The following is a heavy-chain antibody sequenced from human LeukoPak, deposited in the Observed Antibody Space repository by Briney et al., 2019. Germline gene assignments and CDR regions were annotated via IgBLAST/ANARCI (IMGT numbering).Heavy chain of an antibody. V-gene: IGHV1-2*02. J-gene: IGHJ4*02. CDR2: INPNSGGT. CDR1: GYTFTGYY. Sequence: ASVKVSCKASGYTFTGYYMHWVRQAPGQGLEWMGWINPNSGGTNYAQKFQGRVTTTRDTSISTAYMELSRLRSDDTAVYYCARGPRGVSSIAAAGTIDYWGQGTLVTVSS. D-gene: IGHD6-13*01. CDR3: ARGPRGVSSIAAAGTIDY.